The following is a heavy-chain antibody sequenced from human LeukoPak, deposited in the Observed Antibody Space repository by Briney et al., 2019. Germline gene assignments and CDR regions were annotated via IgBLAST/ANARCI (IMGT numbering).Heavy chain of an antibody. Sequence: GESLKISCKTSGYSFTNYWIGWVRQMPGKGLEWMGIIYPGDSNTKYSPSFQGQVTISADKSISTAYLQWNSLKASDTAMYYCARRHYNSGWCFDYWGQGTLVTVSS. CDR2: IYPGDSNT. V-gene: IGHV5-51*01. CDR3: ARRHYNSGWCFDY. CDR1: GYSFTNYW. D-gene: IGHD6-19*01. J-gene: IGHJ4*02.